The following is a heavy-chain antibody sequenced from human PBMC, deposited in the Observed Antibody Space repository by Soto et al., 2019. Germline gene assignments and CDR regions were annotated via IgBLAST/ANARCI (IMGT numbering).Heavy chain of an antibody. J-gene: IGHJ4*02. Sequence: PSETLSLTCTVSGGSINDFYWSWIRQPPGKGLEWIGYIYYSGITDYNPSLKGRVTISVDTSKNQFSLKLRSVTAADTVVYYCARVGGVAARTFDYWGQGTLVTVSS. CDR2: IYYSGIT. CDR1: GGSINDFY. D-gene: IGHD6-6*01. CDR3: ARVGGVAARTFDY. V-gene: IGHV4-59*01.